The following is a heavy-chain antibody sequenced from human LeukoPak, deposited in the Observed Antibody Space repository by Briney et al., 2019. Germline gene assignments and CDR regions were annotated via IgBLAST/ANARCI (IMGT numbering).Heavy chain of an antibody. Sequence: SETLSLTCTVSGGSISSYYWSWIRQPPGKGLEGIGYIYYSGSTNYNPSLKSRVTISVDTSKNQFSLKLSSVTAADTAVYYCARVPIAAAGTVDNWGQGTLVTVSS. CDR3: ARVPIAAAGTVDN. CDR1: GGSISSYY. V-gene: IGHV4-59*12. D-gene: IGHD6-13*01. J-gene: IGHJ4*02. CDR2: IYYSGST.